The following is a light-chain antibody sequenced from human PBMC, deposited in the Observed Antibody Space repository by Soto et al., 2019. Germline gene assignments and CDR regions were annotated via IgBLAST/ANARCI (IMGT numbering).Light chain of an antibody. CDR3: SSYTSTNTLVL. Sequence: QSALTQPASVSGSPGQSITISCTGTNSDIGDYNYVSWYQQHPGNAPQLMIFEVSNRPSGVSYRFSGSKSGNTASLTISGLQAEDEADYSCSSYTSTNTLVLFGGGTKLTVL. CDR1: NSDIGDYNY. V-gene: IGLV2-14*01. CDR2: EVS. J-gene: IGLJ2*01.